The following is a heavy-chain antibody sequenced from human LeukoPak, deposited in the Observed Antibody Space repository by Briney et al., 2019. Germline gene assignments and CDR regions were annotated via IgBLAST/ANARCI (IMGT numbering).Heavy chain of an antibody. D-gene: IGHD6-6*01. CDR3: ARHSSSSLYYYGMDV. Sequence: SETLSLTCAVYGGSSSGYYWSWIRQPPGKGLEWIGEINHSGSTNYNPSLKSRVTISVDTSKNQFSLKLSSVTAADTAVYYCARHSSSSLYYYGMDVWGQGTTVTVSS. CDR1: GGSSSGYY. V-gene: IGHV4-34*01. J-gene: IGHJ6*02. CDR2: INHSGST.